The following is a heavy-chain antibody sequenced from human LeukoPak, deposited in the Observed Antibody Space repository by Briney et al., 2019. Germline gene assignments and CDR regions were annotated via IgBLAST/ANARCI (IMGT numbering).Heavy chain of an antibody. D-gene: IGHD5-12*01. J-gene: IGHJ4*02. Sequence: GGSLRLSCAASGFTYDDYGMSWVRQAPGKGLEWVSGINWNGGSTGYADSVKGRFTISRDNAKNSLYLQMNSLRAEDTALYYCARGYSGYDPREAAGNVDYWGQGTLVTVSS. CDR3: ARGYSGYDPREAAGNVDY. CDR2: INWNGGST. CDR1: GFTYDDYG. V-gene: IGHV3-20*04.